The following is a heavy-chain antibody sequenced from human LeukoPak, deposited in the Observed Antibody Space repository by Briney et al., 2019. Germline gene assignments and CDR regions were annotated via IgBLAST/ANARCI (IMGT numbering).Heavy chain of an antibody. J-gene: IGHJ4*02. V-gene: IGHV3-11*04. Sequence: KTGGSLRLSCAASGFPFSDSYMSWVRQAPGKGLEWVSYISSSSSTIYYADSVKGRFTISRDNAKNSLYLQMNSLRAEDTAVYYCARELELRWLIYWGQGTLVTVSS. CDR3: ARELELRWLIY. D-gene: IGHD1-7*01. CDR2: ISSSSSTI. CDR1: GFPFSDSY.